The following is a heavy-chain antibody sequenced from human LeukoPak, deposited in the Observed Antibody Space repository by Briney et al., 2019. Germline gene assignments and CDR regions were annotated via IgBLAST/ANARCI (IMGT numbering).Heavy chain of an antibody. V-gene: IGHV3-23*01. J-gene: IGHJ6*03. CDR1: GFTFSSYG. CDR2: ISDSGGST. Sequence: PGGSLRLSYAASGFTFSSYGMSWVRQAPGKGLEWVSGISDSGGSTYYADSVKGRFTISRDNSKNTLYLQMNSLSAEDTAVYYCAKGGAVSSKSITLVRGTRRYYYYMDVWGKGTTVTISS. D-gene: IGHD3-10*01. CDR3: AKGGAVSSKSITLVRGTRRYYYYMDV.